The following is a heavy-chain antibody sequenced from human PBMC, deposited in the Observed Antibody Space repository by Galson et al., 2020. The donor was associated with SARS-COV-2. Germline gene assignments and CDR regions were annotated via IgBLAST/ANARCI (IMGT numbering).Heavy chain of an antibody. CDR3: GRISRYCTTTSCKGGGWIDP. CDR1: GGSISRDGFS. D-gene: IGHD2-2*01. CDR2: IHHSGYT. Sequence: SETLSLTCGVSGGSISRDGFSWSWIRQPPGKGLEWIGYIHHSGYTYYNPSLKSRVAISLDRSENQFSLKLTSVTAADTAVYYCGRISRYCTTTSCKGGGWIDPWGQGTLGAVSS. J-gene: IGHJ5*02. V-gene: IGHV4-30-2*01.